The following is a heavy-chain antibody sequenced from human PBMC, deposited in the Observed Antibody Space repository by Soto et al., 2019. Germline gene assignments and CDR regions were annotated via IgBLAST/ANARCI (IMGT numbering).Heavy chain of an antibody. CDR1: GGSFSGYY. CDR2: ISHSGST. J-gene: IGHJ4*02. Sequence: QVQLQQWGAGLLKPSETLSLTCAVYGGSFSGYYWTWIRQPPGTGLEWVGEISHSGSTNYNPSLKGRVTLSVDASKTQSSLKLSSVTAADTAVYYCARVPRKTGTSNYFDYWGQGTLVTVSS. V-gene: IGHV4-34*01. CDR3: ARVPRKTGTSNYFDY. D-gene: IGHD1-1*01.